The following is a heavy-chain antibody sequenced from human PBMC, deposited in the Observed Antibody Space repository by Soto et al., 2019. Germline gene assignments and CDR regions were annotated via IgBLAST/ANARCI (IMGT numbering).Heavy chain of an antibody. CDR3: ARGLSNSWSQGSFDY. V-gene: IGHV4-34*01. CDR1: GGSFTGYN. CDR2: VNHRGSA. D-gene: IGHD2-2*01. J-gene: IGHJ4*02. Sequence: SETLSLTCAVYGGSFTGYNWTWIRQPPGKGLEWLGEVNHRGSANYNPSLKNRVTISVDTSMNQFFLKLSSVTAADTAVYHCARGLSNSWSQGSFDYWGRGSMVTVLL.